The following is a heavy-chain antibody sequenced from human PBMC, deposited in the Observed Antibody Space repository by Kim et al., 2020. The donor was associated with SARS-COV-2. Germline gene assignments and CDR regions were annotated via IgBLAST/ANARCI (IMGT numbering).Heavy chain of an antibody. CDR3: ARLDRRFGELLTIDY. D-gene: IGHD3-10*01. Sequence: PSLKSRVTISVDTSKTQFSLKLSSVTAADTAVYYCARLDRRFGELLTIDYWGQGTLVTVSS. V-gene: IGHV4-4*09. J-gene: IGHJ4*02.